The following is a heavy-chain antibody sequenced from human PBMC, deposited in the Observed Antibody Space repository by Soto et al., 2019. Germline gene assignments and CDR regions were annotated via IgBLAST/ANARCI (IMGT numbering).Heavy chain of an antibody. CDR1: GASISTYY. CDR3: TTAAVLLWFPW. CDR2: IYLGGSI. Sequence: SETLSLTCSVSGASISTYYWTWIRQTPGKGLEWIGYIYLGGSINYNPSFKSRVIISVDTSKNHFSVKLSSVTAADTAVYYCTTAAVLLWFPWWGQGTLVTVSS. V-gene: IGHV4-59*01. J-gene: IGHJ4*02. D-gene: IGHD3-10*01.